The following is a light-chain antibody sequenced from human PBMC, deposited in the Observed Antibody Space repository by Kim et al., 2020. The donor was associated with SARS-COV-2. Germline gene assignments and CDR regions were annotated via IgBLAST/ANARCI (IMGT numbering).Light chain of an antibody. Sequence: SYELTQPPSVSVSPGQTASITCSGDKLGDKYACWYQQKPGQSPVLVIYQDNKRPSGIPERFSGSNSGNTATLTISGTQAMDEADYYCQAWDSSTVVLGGG. CDR3: QAWDSSTVV. V-gene: IGLV3-1*01. CDR2: QDN. J-gene: IGLJ2*01. CDR1: KLGDKY.